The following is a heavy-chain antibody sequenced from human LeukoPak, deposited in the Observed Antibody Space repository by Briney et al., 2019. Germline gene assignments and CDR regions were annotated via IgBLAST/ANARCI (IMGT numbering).Heavy chain of an antibody. CDR3: AKGPIWFGELSHAFDI. CDR2: ISGSGGST. CDR1: GFTFSSYA. D-gene: IGHD3-10*01. J-gene: IGHJ3*02. Sequence: QPGGSLRLSCAASGFTFSSYAMSWVRQAPGKGLEWVSAISGSGGSTYYADSVKGRFTISRDNSKNTLYLQMNSLRAEDTAVYYCAKGPIWFGELSHAFDIWGQGTMVTVSS. V-gene: IGHV3-23*01.